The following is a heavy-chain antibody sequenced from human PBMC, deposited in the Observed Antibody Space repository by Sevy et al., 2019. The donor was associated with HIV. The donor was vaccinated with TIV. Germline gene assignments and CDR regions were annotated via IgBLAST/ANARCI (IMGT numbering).Heavy chain of an antibody. CDR2: IKSKIDGETT. J-gene: IGHJ4*02. Sequence: GGSLRLSCAVSGFTFNNAWMNWVRQAPGTGLQWVGLIKSKIDGETTDYAAPVKGRFTISRDDSKNTLFLQMNSLKIEDTAVYYCATTPGYYDSAPFDYWGPGTLVTVSS. CDR3: ATTPGYYDSAPFDY. CDR1: GFTFNNAW. D-gene: IGHD3-22*01. V-gene: IGHV3-15*01.